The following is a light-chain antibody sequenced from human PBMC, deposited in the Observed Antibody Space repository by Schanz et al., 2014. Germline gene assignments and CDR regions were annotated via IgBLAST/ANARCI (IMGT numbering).Light chain of an antibody. CDR2: DVS. CDR3: SSYTSSSTLV. V-gene: IGLV2-14*01. CDR1: SSDVGGYNY. J-gene: IGLJ3*02. Sequence: QSVLTQPASVSGSPGQSITISCTGTSSDVGGYNYVSWYQQHPGKAPKLMIYDVSNRPSGVSNRFSGYKSGNTASLTISGLQAEYDADYYCSSYTSSSTLVFGGGAKLTVL.